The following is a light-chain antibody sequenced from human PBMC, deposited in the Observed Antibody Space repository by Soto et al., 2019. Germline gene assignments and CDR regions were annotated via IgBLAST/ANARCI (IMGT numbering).Light chain of an antibody. J-gene: IGKJ1*01. CDR1: QSISSR. CDR2: KAS. CDR3: QQCNSYPWT. V-gene: IGKV1-5*03. Sequence: DIQMTQSPSTLSASIGERVTITCRASQSISSRLAWYQQKPGKAPKLLIYKASSLESGVPSRFSGSGSGTEFTLTISSLQPDDFATYYCQQCNSYPWTFGQGTKVDI.